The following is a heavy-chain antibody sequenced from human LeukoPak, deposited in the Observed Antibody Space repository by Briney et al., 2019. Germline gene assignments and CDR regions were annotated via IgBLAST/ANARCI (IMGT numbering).Heavy chain of an antibody. CDR3: AREDEGVVVAALDAFDI. J-gene: IGHJ3*02. Sequence: PSETLSLTCTVSGGALSSYYWSWIRQPPGTGLEWFRYIYYSGSINYNPSLKRRVTISVYPSKHQFSLKLSSVTAADTAVYYCAREDEGVVVAALDAFDIWGQGTMVTVSS. V-gene: IGHV4-59*12. D-gene: IGHD2-15*01. CDR1: GGALSSYY. CDR2: IYYSGSI.